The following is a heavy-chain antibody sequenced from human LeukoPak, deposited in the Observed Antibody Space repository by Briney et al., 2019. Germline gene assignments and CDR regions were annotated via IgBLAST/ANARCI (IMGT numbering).Heavy chain of an antibody. V-gene: IGHV3-30*03. J-gene: IGHJ4*02. D-gene: IGHD3-22*01. CDR2: ISYDGSYK. CDR1: GFTFSTYG. CDR3: ARATYYYDSSGPRSTPDY. Sequence: PGGSLRLSCAASGFTFSTYGMHWVRQSPGKGLEWVAVISYDGSYKEYADSVKGRFTISRDNAKNSLYLQMNSLRAEDTAVYYCARATYYYDSSGPRSTPDYWGQGTLVTVSS.